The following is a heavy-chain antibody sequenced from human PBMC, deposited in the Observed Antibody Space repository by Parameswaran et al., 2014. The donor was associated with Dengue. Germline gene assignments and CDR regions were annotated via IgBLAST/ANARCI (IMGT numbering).Heavy chain of an antibody. D-gene: IGHD5-12*01. Sequence: VRQMPGKGLEWISYISSRSIYTNYADSVKGRFTISRDNAKNSLFLQMNNLRAEDTAVYYCARGLSGYDLAPMGAYYGMDVWGQGDHGHRLL. CDR3: ARGLSGYDLAPMGAYYGMDV. CDR2: ISSRSIYT. V-gene: IGHV3-11*05. J-gene: IGHJ6*02.